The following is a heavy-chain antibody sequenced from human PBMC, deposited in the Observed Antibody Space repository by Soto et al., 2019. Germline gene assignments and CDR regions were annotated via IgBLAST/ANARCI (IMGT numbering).Heavy chain of an antibody. V-gene: IGHV3-23*03. J-gene: IGHJ4*02. CDR2: ILSDFNT. CDR3: ARQISLGSGYYFHY. Sequence: GGSLRLSCAASGFTYRDYTMTWVRQAPGKVLECISVILSDFNTYYAGSVRGRFTISRDNSKNTLYLEMDSLRAEDTAVYYCARQISLGSGYYFHYWGQGTLVTVSS. D-gene: IGHD3-22*01. CDR1: GFTYRDYT.